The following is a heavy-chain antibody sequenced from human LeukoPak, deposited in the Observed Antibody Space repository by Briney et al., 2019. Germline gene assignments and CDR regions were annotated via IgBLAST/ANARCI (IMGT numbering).Heavy chain of an antibody. V-gene: IGHV1-2*06. J-gene: IGHJ4*02. CDR2: INPNSGDT. Sequence: ASVKVSCKASGYTFTPYYMHWVRQAPGQGLEWMGRINPNSGDTNYAQKFQGRVTMTRDTSISTAYMELSRLTSDDTALYYCATLISVDYWGQGTLVTVSS. CDR3: ATLISVDY. D-gene: IGHD6-19*01. CDR1: GYTFTPYY.